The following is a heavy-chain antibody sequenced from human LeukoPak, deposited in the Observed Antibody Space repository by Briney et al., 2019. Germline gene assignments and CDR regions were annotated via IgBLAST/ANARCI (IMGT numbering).Heavy chain of an antibody. V-gene: IGHV3-23*01. J-gene: IGHJ6*03. CDR3: AKDRVAARPRYYYMDV. CDR2: ISGSGGSA. D-gene: IGHD6-6*01. CDR1: GFTFSSYA. Sequence: GGSLRLSCAASGFTFSSYAMSWVRQAPGKGLEWVSAISGSGGSAYYADSVKGRFTISRDNSKNTLYLQMNSLRAEDTAVYYCAKDRVAARPRYYYMDVWGKGTTVTVSS.